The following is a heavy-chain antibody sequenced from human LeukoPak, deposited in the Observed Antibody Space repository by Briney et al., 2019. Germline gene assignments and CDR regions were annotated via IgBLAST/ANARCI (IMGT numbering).Heavy chain of an antibody. CDR1: GFTFSSYW. CDR3: ARVGDFWSGYYADY. J-gene: IGHJ4*02. Sequence: GGSLRLSCAASGFTFSSYWMSWVRQAPGKGLEWVANIKQDGSEKYYVDPVKGRFTISRDNAKNSLYLQMNSLRAEDTAVYYCARVGDFWSGYYADYWGQGTLVTVSS. D-gene: IGHD3-3*01. V-gene: IGHV3-7*01. CDR2: IKQDGSEK.